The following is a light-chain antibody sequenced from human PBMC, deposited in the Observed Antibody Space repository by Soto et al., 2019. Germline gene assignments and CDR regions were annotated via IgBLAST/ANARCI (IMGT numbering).Light chain of an antibody. Sequence: DIQMTQSPSSVSASVGDRVTITCRASQGISRWLAWYQQKPGKAPKLLIFDASSLQGGVPSRFSGSGSGTDFTLTISSLQPDDFATYFCQQSNSFPWTFGQGTKVDIK. V-gene: IGKV1-12*01. J-gene: IGKJ1*01. CDR2: DAS. CDR1: QGISRW. CDR3: QQSNSFPWT.